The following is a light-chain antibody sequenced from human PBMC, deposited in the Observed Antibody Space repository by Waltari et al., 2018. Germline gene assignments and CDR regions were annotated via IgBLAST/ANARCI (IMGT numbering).Light chain of an antibody. V-gene: IGLV6-57*02. CDR1: SGSIASNY. CDR2: EDN. J-gene: IGLJ3*02. CDR3: QSYDSSSCV. Sequence: NFMLTQPHSVSESPGKTVTISCTGSSGSIASNYVPWYQQRPGSAPTTVIYEDNQRPSGVPDRFSGSIDSSSNSAYLTIAGLKTEDEADYYCQSYDSSSCVFGGGTKLTVL.